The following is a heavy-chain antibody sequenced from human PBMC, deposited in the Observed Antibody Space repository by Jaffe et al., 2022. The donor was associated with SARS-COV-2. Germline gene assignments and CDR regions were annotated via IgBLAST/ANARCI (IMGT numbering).Heavy chain of an antibody. CDR2: INSDGSST. J-gene: IGHJ4*02. D-gene: IGHD6-13*01. CDR1: GFTFRSYW. Sequence: EVQLVESGGGLVQPGESLRLSCAASGFTFRSYWMHWVRQAPGKGLVWVSRINSDGSSTNYVDSVKGRFTISRDNAKNTLYLQMNSLRADDTAVYYCARGAAGSGMSSDHWGQGTLATVSS. V-gene: IGHV3-74*01. CDR3: ARGAAGSGMSSDH.